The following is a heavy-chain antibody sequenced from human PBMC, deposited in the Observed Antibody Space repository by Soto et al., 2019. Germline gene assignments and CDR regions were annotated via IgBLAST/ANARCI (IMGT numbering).Heavy chain of an antibody. D-gene: IGHD5-18*01. J-gene: IGHJ3*02. CDR3: AIDSRYRVDAFDI. Sequence: QVQLVQSGAEVKKPGSSVKVSCKASGGTFSRFSFNWVRQAPGQGLEWMGGIMPMFGTEKYAQKFQDKVTLTADESTGTAYMELSRLTSEDTAVYYFAIDSRYRVDAFDIWGQGTLVTVSS. CDR2: IMPMFGTE. CDR1: GGTFSRFS. V-gene: IGHV1-69*12.